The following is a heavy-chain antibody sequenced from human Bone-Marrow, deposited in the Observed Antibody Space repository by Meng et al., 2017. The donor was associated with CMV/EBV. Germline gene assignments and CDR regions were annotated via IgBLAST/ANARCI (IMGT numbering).Heavy chain of an antibody. CDR2: IYYSGST. D-gene: IGHD6-13*01. CDR3: ARGSSWYKYFAY. Sequence: LSCTVSGGSVSSGSYYWSWIRQPPGKGLEWIGYIYYSGSTNNNPSLKSRVTISVDTSKNQFSLKLSSVTAADTAVYYCARGSSWYKYFAYWGQGTLVTVSS. CDR1: GGSVSSGSYY. V-gene: IGHV4-61*01. J-gene: IGHJ4*02.